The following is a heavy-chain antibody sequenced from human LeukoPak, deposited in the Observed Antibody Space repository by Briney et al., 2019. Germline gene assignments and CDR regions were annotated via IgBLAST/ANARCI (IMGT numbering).Heavy chain of an antibody. Sequence: SETLSLTRTVSGGSISSSSYYWGWIRQPPGKGLEWIGSIYYSGSTYYNPSLKSRVTISVDTSKNQFSLKLSSVTAADTAVYYCARPAYYYDSSGHYYEYFQYWGQGTLVTVSS. J-gene: IGHJ1*01. CDR2: IYYSGST. CDR1: GGSISSSSYY. CDR3: ARPAYYYDSSGHYYEYFQY. D-gene: IGHD3-22*01. V-gene: IGHV4-39*01.